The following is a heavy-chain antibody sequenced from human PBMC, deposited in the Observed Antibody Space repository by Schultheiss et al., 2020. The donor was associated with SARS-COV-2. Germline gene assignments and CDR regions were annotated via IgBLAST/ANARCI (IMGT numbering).Heavy chain of an antibody. Sequence: SETLSLTCTVSGGSISCYYWSWIRQPPGKGLEWIGYIYYSGNTDYNPSLKSRLTISVDTSKKQFSLRLISVTAADTAVWYCARLGYYDLSANYWGQGTLVTVSS. V-gene: IGHV4-59*01. CDR1: GGSISCYY. J-gene: IGHJ4*02. CDR2: IYYSGNT. CDR3: ARLGYYDLSANY. D-gene: IGHD3-22*01.